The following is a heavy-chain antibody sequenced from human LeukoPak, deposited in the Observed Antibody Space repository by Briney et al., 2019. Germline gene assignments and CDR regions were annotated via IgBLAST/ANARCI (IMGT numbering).Heavy chain of an antibody. CDR1: GYTLTSYA. CDR2: INTGNGNT. D-gene: IGHD4-11*01. V-gene: IGHV1-3*04. Sequence: GASVKVSCKASGYTLTSYAIHWVRQAPGQRHEWMGWINTGNGNTKYSQKFQGRVTITRDTSANTAYMELSSLRFEDTAVYYCARGGSRMTTFYIIDYWGQGTLVTVSS. J-gene: IGHJ4*02. CDR3: ARGGSRMTTFYIIDY.